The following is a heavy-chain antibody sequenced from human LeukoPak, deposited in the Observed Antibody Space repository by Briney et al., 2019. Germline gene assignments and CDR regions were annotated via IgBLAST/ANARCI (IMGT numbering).Heavy chain of an antibody. D-gene: IGHD6-13*01. Sequence: GGSLRLSCAASGFTFSNYNLNWVRQAPGKGLEWVSVIYSGGSTYYADSVKGRFTISRDNSKNTLYLQMNSLRAEDTAVYYCARGSLDYWGQGTLVTVSS. J-gene: IGHJ4*02. CDR1: GFTFSNYN. CDR3: ARGSLDY. V-gene: IGHV3-66*01. CDR2: IYSGGST.